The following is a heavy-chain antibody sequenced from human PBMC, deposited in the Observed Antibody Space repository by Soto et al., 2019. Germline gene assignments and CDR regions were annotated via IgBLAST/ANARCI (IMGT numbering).Heavy chain of an antibody. J-gene: IGHJ5*02. CDR1: GGSFSGYY. CDR3: ARRSGSYPNWFDP. V-gene: IGHV4-34*01. Sequence: SETLSLTCAVYGGSFSGYYWSWIRQPPGKGLEWIGEINHSGSTNYNPSLKSRVTISVDTSKNQFSLKLSSVTAADTAVYYCARRSGSYPNWFDPWGQGTLVTVSS. D-gene: IGHD1-26*01. CDR2: INHSGST.